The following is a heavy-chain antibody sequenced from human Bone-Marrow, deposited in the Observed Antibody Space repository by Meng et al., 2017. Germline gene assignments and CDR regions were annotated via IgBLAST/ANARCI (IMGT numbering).Heavy chain of an antibody. CDR3: ARVRPNVDKYYYGMDV. CDR1: GGSISSSSYY. Sequence: SETLSLTCTVSGGSISSSSYYWGWIRQPPGKGLEWIGSIYYSGSTYYNPSLKSRVTISVDTSKNQFSLKLSSVTAADTAVYYCARVRPNVDKYYYGMDVWGQGTTVTVSS. J-gene: IGHJ6*02. CDR2: IYYSGST. D-gene: IGHD5-12*01. V-gene: IGHV4-39*07.